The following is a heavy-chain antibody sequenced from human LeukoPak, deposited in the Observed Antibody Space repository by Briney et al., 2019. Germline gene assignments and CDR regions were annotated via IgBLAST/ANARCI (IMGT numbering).Heavy chain of an antibody. CDR1: GYTFTGYY. Sequence: ASVKVSCKASGYTFTGYYMHWVRQAPGQGLEWMGRINPNSGGTNYAQKFQGRVTMTRDTSISTAYKELSRLRSDDTAVYYCARGDCSSTSCYNIDYWGQGTLVTVSS. D-gene: IGHD2-2*02. CDR3: ARGDCSSTSCYNIDY. V-gene: IGHV1-2*06. CDR2: INPNSGGT. J-gene: IGHJ4*02.